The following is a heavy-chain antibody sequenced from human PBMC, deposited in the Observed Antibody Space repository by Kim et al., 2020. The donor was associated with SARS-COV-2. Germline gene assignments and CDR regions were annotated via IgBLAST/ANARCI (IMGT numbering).Heavy chain of an antibody. D-gene: IGHD2-21*02. V-gene: IGHV4-34*01. CDR2: INHSGST. Sequence: SETLSLTCAVYGGSFSGYYWSWIRQPPGKGLEWIGEINHSGSTNYNPSLKSRVTISVDTSKNQFSLKLSSVTAADTAVYYCARVRRSGVVVTAIPGAFDIWGQGTMVTVSS. J-gene: IGHJ3*02. CDR1: GGSFSGYY. CDR3: ARVRRSGVVVTAIPGAFDI.